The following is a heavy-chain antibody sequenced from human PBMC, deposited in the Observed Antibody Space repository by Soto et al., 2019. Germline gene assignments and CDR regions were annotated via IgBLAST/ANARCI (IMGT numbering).Heavy chain of an antibody. J-gene: IGHJ4*02. CDR2: IFHSGST. V-gene: IGHV4-38-2*01. CDR3: ARVASGSRFDY. D-gene: IGHD3-10*01. CDR1: AYSISSDYY. Sequence: PSETLSLTCAVSAYSISSDYYWGWVRQPPGKGLEWIGSIFHSGSTYYNPSLKSRVTISVDTSKNQFSLKLSSVTAADTAVYYCARVASGSRFDYWSQGTLVTAPQ.